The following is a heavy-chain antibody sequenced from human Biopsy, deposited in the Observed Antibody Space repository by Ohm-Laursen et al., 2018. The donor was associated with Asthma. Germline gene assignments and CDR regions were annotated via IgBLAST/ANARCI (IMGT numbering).Heavy chain of an antibody. J-gene: IGHJ6*02. D-gene: IGHD3-3*01. CDR1: GGSMTPTSHY. V-gene: IGHV4-39*01. CDR2: ISYGGKT. Sequence: TLSLTCTVSGGSMTPTSHYWDWIRQAPGKGLEWIGYISYGGKTSYDPSLKNRVTISRDTSKNQFSLRLTSVTAADTAVYFCARRITIFGVVQKDHGMDAWGQGTTVIVSS. CDR3: ARRITIFGVVQKDHGMDA.